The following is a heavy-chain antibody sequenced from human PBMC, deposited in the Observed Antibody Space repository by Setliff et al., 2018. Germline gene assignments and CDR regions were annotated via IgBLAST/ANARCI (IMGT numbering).Heavy chain of an antibody. CDR2: ISWDGVSA. CDR3: ARAIGDYVMDS. J-gene: IGHJ4*02. D-gene: IGHD4-17*01. V-gene: IGHV3-43*01. Sequence: GESLKISCEASGFTFDDHTMHWVRQAPGRGLEWISIISWDGVSAEYAASVRGRFAIARDNSKNILYLQMNSLRRDDTALYFCARAIGDYVMDSWGQGTLVTVSS. CDR1: GFTFDDHT.